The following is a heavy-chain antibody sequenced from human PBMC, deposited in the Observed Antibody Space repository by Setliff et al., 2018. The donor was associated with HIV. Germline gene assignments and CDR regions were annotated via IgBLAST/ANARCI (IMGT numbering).Heavy chain of an antibody. Sequence: SETLSLTCTASGASLSGSSYYWGWIRQPPGKGLEWIGDIFYTGSTYYNPSLKSRVAISIDTSENRFSLRLNSVTAADTGVYYCARRGRDGVLIVFATGFDPWGQGTLVTVSS. D-gene: IGHD2-8*01. V-gene: IGHV4-39*01. J-gene: IGHJ5*02. CDR3: ARRGRDGVLIVFATGFDP. CDR2: IFYTGST. CDR1: GASLSGSSYY.